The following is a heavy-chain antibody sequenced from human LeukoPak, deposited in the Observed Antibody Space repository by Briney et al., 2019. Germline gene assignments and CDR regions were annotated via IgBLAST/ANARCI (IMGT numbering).Heavy chain of an antibody. CDR3: AKDRKGSGWYVDY. CDR2: ISYDGSNK. D-gene: IGHD6-19*01. Sequence: AGGSLRLSCAASGFTFSSYGMHWVRQAPGKGLEWVAVISYDGSNKYYADSVKGRFTISRDNSKNTLYLQMNSLRAEDTAVYYCAKDRKGSGWYVDYWGQGTLVTVSS. J-gene: IGHJ4*02. V-gene: IGHV3-30*18. CDR1: GFTFSSYG.